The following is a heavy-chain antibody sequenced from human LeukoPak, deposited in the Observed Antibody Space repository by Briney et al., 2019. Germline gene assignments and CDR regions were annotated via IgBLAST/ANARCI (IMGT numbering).Heavy chain of an antibody. D-gene: IGHD4-17*01. J-gene: IGHJ4*02. CDR2: ISGSGHST. V-gene: IGHV3-23*01. CDR3: ARTGLTYLTTVTTWFAY. CDR1: GFTFTGYA. Sequence: GSLRLSCAASGFTFTGYAMSWVRQAPGKGLEWVSAISGSGHSTDYADSVKGRFTISRDNAKNTLYLQMNSLRAEDTAVYYCARTGLTYLTTVTTWFAYWGQGTLVTVSS.